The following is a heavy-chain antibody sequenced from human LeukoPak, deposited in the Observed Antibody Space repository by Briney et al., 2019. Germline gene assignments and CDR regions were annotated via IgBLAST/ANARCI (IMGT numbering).Heavy chain of an antibody. D-gene: IGHD3-22*01. Sequence: GGSLRLSCAASGFTFSTYSMTWVRHAPGKGLEWVSSISSSNSYIYYADSVKGRFTISRDNAKSSLYLQMNSLRAEDTAVYYCARVEDYYDSSGYSAWDYWGQGTLVTVSS. V-gene: IGHV3-21*01. CDR1: GFTFSTYS. CDR2: ISSSNSYI. J-gene: IGHJ4*02. CDR3: ARVEDYYDSSGYSAWDY.